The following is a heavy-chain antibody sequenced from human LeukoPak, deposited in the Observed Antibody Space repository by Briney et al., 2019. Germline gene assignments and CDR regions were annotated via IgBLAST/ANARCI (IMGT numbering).Heavy chain of an antibody. CDR2: IYSGGST. CDR1: GFTVSSNY. Sequence: GGSLRLSCAASGFTVSSNYMSWVRQAPGKGLEWVSVIYSGGSTYYADSVKGRFTISRDNSKNTLYLQMNSLGAEDTAVYYCAKVHSSGPPDYWGQGTLVTVSS. CDR3: AKVHSSGPPDY. J-gene: IGHJ4*02. V-gene: IGHV3-66*01. D-gene: IGHD6-19*01.